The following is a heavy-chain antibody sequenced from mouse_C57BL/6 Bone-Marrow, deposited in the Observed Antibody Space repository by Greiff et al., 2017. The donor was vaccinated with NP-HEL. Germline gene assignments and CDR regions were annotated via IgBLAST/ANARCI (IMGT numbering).Heavy chain of an antibody. Sequence: EVQLQESGGGLVQPGGSMKLSCAASGFTFSDAWMDWVRQSPEKGLEWVAEIRNKANNHATYYAESVKGRFTISRDDSKSSVYLQMNSLRAEDTGIYYCTRFAYYSNPYYFDYWGQGTTLTVSS. V-gene: IGHV6-6*01. D-gene: IGHD2-5*01. CDR2: IRNKANNHAT. CDR3: TRFAYYSNPYYFDY. J-gene: IGHJ2*01. CDR1: GFTFSDAW.